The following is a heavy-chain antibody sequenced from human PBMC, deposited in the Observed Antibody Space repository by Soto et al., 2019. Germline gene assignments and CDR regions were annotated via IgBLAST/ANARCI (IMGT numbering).Heavy chain of an antibody. CDR1: GYNFATNW. CDR3: ARRGSGYCSSGSCWYFDL. D-gene: IGHD2-15*01. J-gene: IGHJ2*01. V-gene: IGHV5-51*03. Sequence: EVQLVQAATEVKKPGESLKISCKGSGYNFATNWIGWVRQMPGKGLDWMGIIYPGDSDTRYSPSFQGQVTVSADKSISTAYLQWNSLKASDNAIYYCARRGSGYCSSGSCWYFDLWGRGTLVTVSS. CDR2: IYPGDSDT.